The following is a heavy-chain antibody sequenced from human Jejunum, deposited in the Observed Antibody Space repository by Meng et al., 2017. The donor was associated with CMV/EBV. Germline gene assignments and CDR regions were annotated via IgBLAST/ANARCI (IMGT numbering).Heavy chain of an antibody. D-gene: IGHD1-26*01. CDR2: VNTDESRT. V-gene: IGHV3-74*01. Sequence: VQLVESGGGLVQPGGSLGLSCAASGFTFSSYWIHWVRQVAGKGLVWVSRVNTDESRTNYADSVEGRFTISRDNAKNKVYLQMNSLRAEDTAVYYCVRGGVGATGLDYWGQGTLVTVSS. J-gene: IGHJ4*02. CDR1: GFTFSSYW. CDR3: VRGGVGATGLDY.